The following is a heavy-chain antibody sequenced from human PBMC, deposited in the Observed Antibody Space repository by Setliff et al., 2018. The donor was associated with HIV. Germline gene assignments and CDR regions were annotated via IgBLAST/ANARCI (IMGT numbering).Heavy chain of an antibody. J-gene: IGHJ4*02. CDR3: ARAGYGTGWYTQFEY. CDR2: IYHSGST. V-gene: IGHV4-38-2*02. D-gene: IGHD6-19*01. CDR1: GYSISSGYY. Sequence: PSETLSLTCRVSGYSISSGYYWGWIRQPPGKGLEWIGYIYHSGSTYYNPSLKSRVTISVDTSKNQFSLKLSSVTAADTAVYYCARAGYGTGWYTQFEYWGQGALVTVS.